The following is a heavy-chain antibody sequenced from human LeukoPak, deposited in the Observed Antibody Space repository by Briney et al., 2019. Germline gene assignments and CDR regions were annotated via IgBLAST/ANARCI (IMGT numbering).Heavy chain of an antibody. CDR1: EYTFTAYY. CDR3: ARAGAVVDNWFDP. J-gene: IGHJ5*02. D-gene: IGHD2-15*01. Sequence: ASVKVSCKAYEYTFTAYYLHWVRQAPGQGLEWMGWISGYNGKTKYAQKLQDRVTMTTDTSTTTAYMELRSLTSDDTAVYYCARAGAVVDNWFDPWGQGTLVTVSS. V-gene: IGHV1-18*04. CDR2: ISGYNGKT.